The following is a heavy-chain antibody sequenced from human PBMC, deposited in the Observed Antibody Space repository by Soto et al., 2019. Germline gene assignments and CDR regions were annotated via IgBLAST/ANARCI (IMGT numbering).Heavy chain of an antibody. Sequence: PSETLSLTCTVSGDSIGSSYWSWVRQPPGRGLEWIGYVYHTGTTNSNPSLKSRVTISADTSKNLFSLKLISVTPADTAVYFCARDMSVGSSWYEFDSWGPGTLVTVSS. V-gene: IGHV4-59*01. CDR2: VYHTGTT. CDR3: ARDMSVGSSWYEFDS. CDR1: GDSIGSSY. J-gene: IGHJ4*01. D-gene: IGHD6-13*01.